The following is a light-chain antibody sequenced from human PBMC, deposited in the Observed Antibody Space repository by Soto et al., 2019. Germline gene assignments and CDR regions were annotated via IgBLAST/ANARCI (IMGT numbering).Light chain of an antibody. CDR1: SSDVGAYKY. Sequence: QSALTQPPSASGSPGQSVTISCTGTSSDVGAYKYVSWYQQYPGKAPKLMIYEVTKRPSGVPDRFSGSKSGTTASLTVSGLQAEDEADYYGTSYVGNDIWVFGGGTKLTVL. CDR2: EVT. CDR3: TSYVGNDIWV. J-gene: IGLJ3*02. V-gene: IGLV2-8*01.